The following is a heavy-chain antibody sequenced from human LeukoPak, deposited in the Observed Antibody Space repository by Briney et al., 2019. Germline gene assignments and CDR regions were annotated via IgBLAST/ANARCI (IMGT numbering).Heavy chain of an antibody. Sequence: GGSLRLSCAASGFTFSSYWMSWVRQAPGKGLEWVSSISSSTSYIYYADSVKGRFTISKDNTKNSLYLQMNSLRAEDTAVYYCARGGYNPDYWGQGTLVTVSS. CDR2: ISSSTSYI. CDR3: ARGGYNPDY. V-gene: IGHV3-21*01. J-gene: IGHJ4*02. D-gene: IGHD5-24*01. CDR1: GFTFSSYW.